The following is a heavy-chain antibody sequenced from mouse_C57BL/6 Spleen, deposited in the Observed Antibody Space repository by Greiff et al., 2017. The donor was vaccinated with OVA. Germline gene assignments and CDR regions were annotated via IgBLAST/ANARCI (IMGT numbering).Heavy chain of an antibody. V-gene: IGHV5-2*03. D-gene: IGHD1-1*01. CDR1: EYEFPSHD. CDR2: INSDGGST. CDR3: ARRRYGSPFWYFDV. Sequence: EVKLVESGGGLVQPGESLKLSCESNEYEFPSHDMSWVRKTPEKRLELVAAINSDGGSTYYPDTMERRFIISRDNTKKTLYLQMSSLRSEDTALYYCARRRYGSPFWYFDVWGTGTTVTVSS. J-gene: IGHJ1*03.